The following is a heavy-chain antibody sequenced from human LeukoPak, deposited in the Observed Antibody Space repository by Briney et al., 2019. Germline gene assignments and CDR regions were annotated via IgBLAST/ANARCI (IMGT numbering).Heavy chain of an antibody. CDR2: IYYSGST. Sequence: TSETLSLTCTVSGGSISSYYWSWIRQPPGKGLEWIGYIYYSGSTNYNPSLKSRVTISVDTSKNQFSLKLSSVTAADTAVYYCARVLGDYIPARSYYFDYWGQGTLVTVSS. J-gene: IGHJ4*02. D-gene: IGHD4-17*01. V-gene: IGHV4-59*01. CDR1: GGSISSYY. CDR3: ARVLGDYIPARSYYFDY.